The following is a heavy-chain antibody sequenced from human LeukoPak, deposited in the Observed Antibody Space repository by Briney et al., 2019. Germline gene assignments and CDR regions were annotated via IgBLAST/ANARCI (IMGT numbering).Heavy chain of an antibody. J-gene: IGHJ3*02. CDR2: ISWNSGSI. D-gene: IGHD2-2*01. CDR3: AGDYASNALDI. CDR1: GFTFDDYA. V-gene: IGHV3-9*01. Sequence: GGSLRLSCAASGFTFDDYAMHWVRQAPGKGLEWVSGISWNSGSIGYADSVKGRFTISRDNAKNSLYLQMNSLRAEDTAVYYCAGDYASNALDIWGQGTMVTVSS.